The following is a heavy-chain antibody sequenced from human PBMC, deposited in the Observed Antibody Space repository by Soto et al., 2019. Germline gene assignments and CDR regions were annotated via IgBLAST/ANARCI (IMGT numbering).Heavy chain of an antibody. J-gene: IGHJ4*02. CDR3: AKEGGLSGSYYISSSYYFDY. V-gene: IGHV3-30*18. CDR1: GFTFSSYG. Sequence: QVQLVESGGGVVQPGRSLRLSCVASGFTFSSYGTHWVRQAPGKGLEWVAIISYDGSNTYYADSVKGRFTISRDNSKNTLYLRMNSLRAEDTSVYYCAKEGGLSGSYYISSSYYFDYWGQGTLVTVSS. CDR2: ISYDGSNT. D-gene: IGHD1-26*01.